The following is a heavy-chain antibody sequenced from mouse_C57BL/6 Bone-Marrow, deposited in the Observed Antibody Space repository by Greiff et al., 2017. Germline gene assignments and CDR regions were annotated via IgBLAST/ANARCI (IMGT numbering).Heavy chain of an antibody. Sequence: EVKLQESGAELVKPGASVKLSCTASGFNIKDYYMHWVKQRTEQGLEWIGRIDPEDGETKYAPKFQGKATITADTSYNTAYLQLSSLTSEDTAVYYCAFYYGSSYGDYWGQGTTLTVSS. D-gene: IGHD1-1*01. J-gene: IGHJ2*01. CDR2: IDPEDGET. CDR3: AFYYGSSYGDY. CDR1: GFNIKDYY. V-gene: IGHV14-2*01.